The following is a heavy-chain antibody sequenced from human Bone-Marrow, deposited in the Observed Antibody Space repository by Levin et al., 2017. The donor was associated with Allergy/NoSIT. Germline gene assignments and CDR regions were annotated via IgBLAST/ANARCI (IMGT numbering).Heavy chain of an antibody. CDR2: IGGSGDIT. V-gene: IGHV3-23*01. J-gene: IGHJ4*02. CDR1: GFTFYTSA. CDR3: AKGSSGWFQEMDS. Sequence: PGGSLRLSCTASGFTFYTSAMTWVRQAPGKALGWVSAIGGSGDITSYADPVKGRFTVSRDNSKNMLFLQMDSLRVEDTAFYYCAKGSSGWFQEMDSWGQGILVTVSS. D-gene: IGHD6-19*01.